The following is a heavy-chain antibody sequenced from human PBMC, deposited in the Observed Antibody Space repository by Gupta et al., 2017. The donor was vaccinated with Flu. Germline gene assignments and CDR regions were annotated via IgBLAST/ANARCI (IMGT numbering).Heavy chain of an antibody. J-gene: IGHJ6*02. D-gene: IGHD2-15*01. V-gene: IGHV4-39*01. CDR3: GRNPGYCSSGSCFGYYVVDV. Sequence: SNFYWGWIRQSPGKGLEWIGNINSGGNTNYKPSLNSRVTIAVDTSKNQFSLRLDSVTAADTAVYYCGRNPGYCSSGSCFGYYVVDVWGQGTTVTVSS. CDR1: SNFY. CDR2: INSGGNT.